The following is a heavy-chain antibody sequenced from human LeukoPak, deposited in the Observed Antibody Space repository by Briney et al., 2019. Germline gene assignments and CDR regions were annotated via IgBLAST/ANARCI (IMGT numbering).Heavy chain of an antibody. D-gene: IGHD3-9*01. CDR1: GYTFTSYG. CDR2: ISAYNGNT. V-gene: IGHV1-18*01. CDR3: AREKVLRYFDWLLSGAFDI. J-gene: IGHJ3*02. Sequence: ASVKVSCKASGYTFTSYGISWVQQAPGQGLEWMGWISAYNGNTNYAQKLQGRVTMTTDTSTSTAYMELRSLRSDDTAVYYCAREKVLRYFDWLLSGAFDIWGQGTMVTVSS.